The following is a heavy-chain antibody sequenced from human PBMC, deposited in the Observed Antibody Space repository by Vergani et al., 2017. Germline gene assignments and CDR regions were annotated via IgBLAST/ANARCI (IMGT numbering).Heavy chain of an antibody. CDR3: AREEAYHQLLSY. D-gene: IGHD2-2*01. CDR2: ISPCNGNT. CDR1: GYTFTSYG. V-gene: IGHV1-18*04. Sequence: QVQLVQSGAEVKKPGASVKVSCKASGYTFTSYGISWVRQAPGQGLEWMGWISPCNGNTNYVQRIQGRVTMTTDTSTSTAYMELRSLESDDTAGYYCAREEAYHQLLSYWGQGTLVTVSS. J-gene: IGHJ4*02.